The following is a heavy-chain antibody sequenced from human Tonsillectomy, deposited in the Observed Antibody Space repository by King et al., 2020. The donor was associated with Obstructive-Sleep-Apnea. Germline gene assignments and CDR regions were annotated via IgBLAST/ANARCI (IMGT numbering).Heavy chain of an antibody. Sequence: VQLVESGGGLVQPGGALRLSCAASGFTFSSYWMHWVLQAPGKGMVWVSRLNSDGSTTTYAGSVKGRFTISRDNAKNTLHLQMSSLRAEDTAVYFCARDRDCRSTSCFFGMDVWGQGTTVTVSS. CDR3: ARDRDCRSTSCFFGMDV. CDR1: GFTFSSYW. J-gene: IGHJ6*02. CDR2: LNSDGSTT. D-gene: IGHD2-2*01. V-gene: IGHV3-74*01.